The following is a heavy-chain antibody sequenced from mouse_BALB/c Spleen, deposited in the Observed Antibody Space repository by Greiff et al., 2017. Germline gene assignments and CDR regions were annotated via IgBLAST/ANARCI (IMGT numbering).Heavy chain of an antibody. CDR3: ARSYDGLYAMDY. D-gene: IGHD2-3*01. CDR1: GYTFTSYY. CDR2: IYPGNVNT. J-gene: IGHJ4*01. Sequence: VQLVESGPELVKPGASVRISCKASGYTFTSYYIHWVKQRPGQGLEWIGWIYPGNVNTKYNEKFKGKATLTADKSSSTAYMQLSSLTSEDSAVYFCARSYDGLYAMDYWGQGTSVTVSS. V-gene: IGHV1S56*01.